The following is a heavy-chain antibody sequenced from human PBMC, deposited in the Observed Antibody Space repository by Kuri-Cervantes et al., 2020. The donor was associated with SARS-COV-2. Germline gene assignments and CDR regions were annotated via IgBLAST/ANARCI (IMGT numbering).Heavy chain of an antibody. CDR3: ARDWEYRGGWYGVWFDP. Sequence: LRLSCTVSGGSISSGSYYWSWIRQPAGKGLEWIGRIYTSGSTNYNPSLKSRVTISVDTSKNQFSLKLSSVTAADTAVYYCARDWEYRGGWYGVWFDPWGQGTLVTVSS. CDR1: GGSISSGSYY. J-gene: IGHJ5*02. V-gene: IGHV4-61*02. CDR2: IYTSGST. D-gene: IGHD6-19*01.